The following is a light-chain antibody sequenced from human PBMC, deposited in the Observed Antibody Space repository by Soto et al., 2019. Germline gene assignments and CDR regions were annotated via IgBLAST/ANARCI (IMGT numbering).Light chain of an antibody. Sequence: QSALTQPASVSGSPGQSITIACTGTSSDIGGYNFVSWYQQHPGKAPKLLIYDVGNRPSGVSNRFYGSKSGNTASLTISGRQAEDEAHYYCTSYRTVSTYVFGTGTKVTVL. CDR1: SSDIGGYNF. CDR2: DVG. V-gene: IGLV2-14*01. J-gene: IGLJ1*01. CDR3: TSYRTVSTYV.